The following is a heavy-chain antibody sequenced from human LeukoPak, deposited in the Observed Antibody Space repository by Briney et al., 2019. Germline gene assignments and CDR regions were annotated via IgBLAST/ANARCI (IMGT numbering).Heavy chain of an antibody. CDR3: ARHSGLGTHFDY. J-gene: IGHJ4*02. D-gene: IGHD7-27*01. V-gene: IGHV4-34*01. CDR1: GGSFSGYY. Sequence: SETLSLTCAVYGGSFSGYYWSWIRQPPGKGLEWIGEINHSGSTNYNPSLKSRVTISVDTSKNQFSLKVTSVTAADTAVYYCARHSGLGTHFDYWGQGTLVTVSS. CDR2: INHSGST.